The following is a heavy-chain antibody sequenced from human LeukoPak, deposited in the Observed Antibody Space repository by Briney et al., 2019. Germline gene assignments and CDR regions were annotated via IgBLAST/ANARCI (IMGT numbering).Heavy chain of an antibody. Sequence: SETLSLTCSLSGVSLGSDDSNYWAWIRQPPGKGLEWIAGITSSETAHHHPSLESQDTRTLDTSRTHFSLKLTFVTAADTALYYCARGPKYRRYSFHSWGQGTKVTVSS. CDR1: GVSLGSDDSNY. CDR2: ITSSETA. D-gene: IGHD3-16*02. J-gene: IGHJ4*02. V-gene: IGHV4-39*02. CDR3: ARGPKYRRYSFHS.